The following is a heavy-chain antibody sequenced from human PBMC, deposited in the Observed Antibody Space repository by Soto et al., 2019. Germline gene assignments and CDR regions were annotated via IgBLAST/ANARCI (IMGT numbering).Heavy chain of an antibody. J-gene: IGHJ3*02. Sequence: SETLSLTCAVYGGSFSNYYWSWIRQPPGKGLEWIGEINHSGSTNYNPSLKSRVTISVDTSKNQFSLKLSSVTAADTAVYYCARGLLRYCGGDRCRAFDIWGQGTMVTVSS. CDR3: ARGLLRYCGGDRCRAFDI. V-gene: IGHV4-34*01. CDR1: GGSFSNYY. CDR2: INHSGST. D-gene: IGHD2-21*02.